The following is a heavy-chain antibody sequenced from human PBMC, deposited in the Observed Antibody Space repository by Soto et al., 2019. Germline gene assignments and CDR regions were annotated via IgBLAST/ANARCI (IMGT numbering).Heavy chain of an antibody. J-gene: IGHJ6*02. D-gene: IGHD2-21*01. CDR2: IYYSGSS. V-gene: IGHV4-31*03. CDR1: GGSISSGGYY. Sequence: QVQLQESVPGLVKPSQTLSLTCTVSGGSISSGGYYWSWIRQHPGKGLEWIGYIYYSGSSYCNPSRTSRVTISVHTSKNHFSLKLSSVTAADTAVYYCAASCVGCGGFNYYGMDVWGQGTTVTVSS. CDR3: AASCVGCGGFNYYGMDV.